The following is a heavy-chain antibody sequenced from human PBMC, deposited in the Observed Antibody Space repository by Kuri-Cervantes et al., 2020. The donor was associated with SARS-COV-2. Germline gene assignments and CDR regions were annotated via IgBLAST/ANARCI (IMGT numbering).Heavy chain of an antibody. J-gene: IGHJ5*02. V-gene: IGHV3-23*01. CDR2: ISGSGGST. Sequence: GESLKISCAASGFTFSSYAMSWVRQAPGKGLEWVSDISGSGGSTYYADSVKGRFTISRDNSKNTLYLQMNSLRAEDTAVYYCARFRVQLERRHPLSWFDPWGQGTLVTVSS. D-gene: IGHD1-1*01. CDR3: ARFRVQLERRHPLSWFDP. CDR1: GFTFSSYA.